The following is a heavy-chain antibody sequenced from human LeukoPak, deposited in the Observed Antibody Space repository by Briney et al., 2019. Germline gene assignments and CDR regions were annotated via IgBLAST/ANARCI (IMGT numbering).Heavy chain of an antibody. CDR2: IYGGGNT. CDR1: GFIVSTKY. D-gene: IGHD3-3*01. V-gene: IGHV3-66*02. J-gene: IGHJ4*02. CDR3: AFQFGVATGLDY. Sequence: GGSLRLSCAASGFIVSTKYMGWVRQPPGKGLEWVSVIYGGGNTYYAHSVKGRFTISRDNSKNTLYLQMNSLRPEDTAVFYCAFQFGVATGLDYWGQGSLVTVSS.